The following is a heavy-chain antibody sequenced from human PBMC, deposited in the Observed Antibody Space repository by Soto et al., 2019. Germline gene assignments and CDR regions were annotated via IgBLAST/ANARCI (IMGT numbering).Heavy chain of an antibody. D-gene: IGHD3-10*01. J-gene: IGHJ4*02. V-gene: IGHV3-48*03. CDR2: ISSNGGTT. CDR1: GFTFSNYG. Sequence: EVNLVETGGALMQPGGSLRLSCATSGFTFSNYGLSWVRQAPGKGLEWISYISSNGGTTFYADSVRGRFTVSRDNAEKSFSLEMISLRLGDTAVYHCARTPMIRGVTEGFDFWGQGTLVTVSS. CDR3: ARTPMIRGVTEGFDF.